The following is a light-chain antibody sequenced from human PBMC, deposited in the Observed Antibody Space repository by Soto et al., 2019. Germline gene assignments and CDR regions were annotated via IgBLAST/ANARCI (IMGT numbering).Light chain of an antibody. Sequence: QSALTQPASVSGSPGQSITISCTGTSSDVGGYNYVSWYQHHPGKAPKLIIYDVSNRPSGVSIRFPGSKSDNTASLTISGLQPEDEADYHCSSYTTSNTRQIVFGTGTKVTVL. CDR3: SSYTTSNTRQIV. CDR2: DVS. J-gene: IGLJ1*01. V-gene: IGLV2-14*03. CDR1: SSDVGGYNY.